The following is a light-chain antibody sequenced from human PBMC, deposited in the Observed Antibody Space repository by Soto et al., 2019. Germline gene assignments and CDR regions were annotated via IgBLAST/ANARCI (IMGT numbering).Light chain of an antibody. V-gene: IGKV2-30*01. CDR3: MQGTFWPPWT. CDR2: KVS. Sequence: DVVMTQSPLSLPVTLGQPASISCRSSQSLVSSDGDTYLNWFQQRPGQSPRRLIYKVSKRDSGVTDRFSGSGSGNDFTLKISRVEAEDVGVYYCMQGTFWPPWTFGQGTKVEIK. J-gene: IGKJ1*01. CDR1: QSLVSSDGDTY.